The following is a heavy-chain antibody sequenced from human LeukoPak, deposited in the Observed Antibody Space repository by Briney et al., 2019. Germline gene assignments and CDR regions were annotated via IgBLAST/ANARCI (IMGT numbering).Heavy chain of an antibody. CDR2: IYTSGST. CDR3: AGEGYCSSTSCYTFDY. CDR1: GGSISSGSYY. Sequence: PSETLSLTCTVSGGSISSGSYYWSWIRQPAGKGLEWIGRIYTSGSTNYNPSLKSRVTMSVDTSKNQFSLKLSSVTAADTAVYYCAGEGYCSSTSCYTFDYWGQGTLVTVSS. D-gene: IGHD2-2*02. V-gene: IGHV4-61*02. J-gene: IGHJ4*02.